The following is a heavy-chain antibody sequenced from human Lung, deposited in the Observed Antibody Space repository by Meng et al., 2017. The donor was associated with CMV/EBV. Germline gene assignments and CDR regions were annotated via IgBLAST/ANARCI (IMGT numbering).Heavy chain of an antibody. Sequence: GGSLRLXXAASGFRFDDYGMHWVRQTPGKGLEWVAFIRHDGTNKFYGDSVKGRFTISRDNSKNTVYLQMNSLRPEETAVYYCAKDLLLFGGPNAYFDHWGQGXLVTVSS. J-gene: IGHJ4*02. CDR1: GFRFDDYG. D-gene: IGHD3-16*01. CDR3: AKDLLLFGGPNAYFDH. CDR2: IRHDGTNK. V-gene: IGHV3-30*02.